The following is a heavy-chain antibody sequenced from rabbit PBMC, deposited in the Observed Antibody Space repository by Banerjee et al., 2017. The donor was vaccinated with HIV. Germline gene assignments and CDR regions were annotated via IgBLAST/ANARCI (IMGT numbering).Heavy chain of an antibody. CDR1: GFSFSSGYD. D-gene: IGHD1-1*01. V-gene: IGHV1S40*01. J-gene: IGHJ4*01. Sequence: QSLEESGGDLVKPGASLTLTCKASGFSFSSGYDMCWVRQAPGKGLELIRCIVTGSGTTYYASCAKGRFTITRSTSLNAVTLQLNSLTAADTATYFCARRYGSSSGVNCGLWGPGTL. CDR3: ARRYGSSSGVNCGL. CDR2: IVTGSGTT.